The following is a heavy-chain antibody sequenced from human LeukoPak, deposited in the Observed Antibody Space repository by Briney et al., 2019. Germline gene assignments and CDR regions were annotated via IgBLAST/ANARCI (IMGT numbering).Heavy chain of an antibody. CDR1: GGSFSGYY. V-gene: IGHV4-38-2*01. Sequence: SETLSLTCAVYGGSFSGYYWGWIRQPPGKGLEWIGSIYHSGSTYYNPSPKSRVTISVDTSKNQFSLKLSSVTAADTAVYYCARNSNYNCFAPGAQGTLVTVSS. J-gene: IGHJ5*02. CDR2: IYHSGST. CDR3: ARNSNYNCFAP. D-gene: IGHD4-11*01.